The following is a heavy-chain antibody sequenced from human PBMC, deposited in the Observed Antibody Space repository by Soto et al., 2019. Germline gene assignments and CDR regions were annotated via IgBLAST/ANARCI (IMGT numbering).Heavy chain of an antibody. D-gene: IGHD5-12*01. J-gene: IGHJ4*02. Sequence: QVQLVESGGGVVQPGKSLRLSCAASGFTFSNYAMHWVRQGPGKGLEWVAVISYDGSNEYYADSVKGRFTISRDNSKNTLYLQMNSLRAEDTAAFYCARDKATVATTRFDYWGQGTLVTVPS. V-gene: IGHV3-30-3*01. CDR3: ARDKATVATTRFDY. CDR2: ISYDGSNE. CDR1: GFTFSNYA.